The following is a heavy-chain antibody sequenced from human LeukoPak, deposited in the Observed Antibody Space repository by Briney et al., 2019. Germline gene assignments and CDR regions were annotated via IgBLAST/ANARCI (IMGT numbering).Heavy chain of an antibody. J-gene: IGHJ6*02. CDR1: GYGFTSYW. CDR3: ARSHYDILTGYPGLGV. Sequence: GESLKISCKGSGYGFTSYWIGWVRQMPGKGLEWMGIIYPGDSDTRYSPSFQGQVTISADKSISTAYLQWSSLKASDTAMYYCARSHYDILTGYPGLGVWGQGTTVTVSS. D-gene: IGHD3-9*01. V-gene: IGHV5-51*01. CDR2: IYPGDSDT.